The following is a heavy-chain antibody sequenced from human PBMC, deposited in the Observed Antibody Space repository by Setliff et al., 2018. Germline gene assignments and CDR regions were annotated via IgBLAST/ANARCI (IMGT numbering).Heavy chain of an antibody. D-gene: IGHD3-3*01. CDR1: GGSISSGGYY. CDR2: IYYSGSTS. J-gene: IGHJ6*03. V-gene: IGHV4-30-4*08. CDR3: VRMSGFLYMDV. Sequence: PSETLSLTCTVSGGSISSGGYYWSWIRQHPGKGLEWIGYIYYSGSTSYYNPSLKSRVTISLDTSKNQFSLKLSSVTAADTAVYYCVRMSGFLYMDVWGKGTTVTVSS.